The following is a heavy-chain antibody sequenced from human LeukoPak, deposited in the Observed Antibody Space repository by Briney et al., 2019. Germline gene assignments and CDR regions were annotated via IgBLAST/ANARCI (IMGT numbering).Heavy chain of an antibody. V-gene: IGHV1-2*02. Sequence: ASVKVSCKASGYTFTGYYMHWVRQAPGQGLEWMGWINPNSGGTNYAQKFQGRVTMTRDTSISTAYMELSRLRSDDTAVYYCARNYYDSSGYYFWGQGTLVTVSS. CDR2: INPNSGGT. CDR1: GYTFTGYY. J-gene: IGHJ4*02. CDR3: ARNYYDSSGYYF. D-gene: IGHD3-22*01.